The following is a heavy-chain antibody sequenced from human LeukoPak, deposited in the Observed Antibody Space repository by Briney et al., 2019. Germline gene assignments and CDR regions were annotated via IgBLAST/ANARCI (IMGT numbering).Heavy chain of an antibody. Sequence: SETLSLTCTISGGSISSHYYSWIRQPAGKGLEWIGRMSISGNTNYNPSLKSRVTISVDKSKNQFSLKLSSVTAADTAMYYCARQSTGSYAYFDFWGQGTLVTVSS. V-gene: IGHV4-4*07. CDR1: GGSISSHY. CDR2: MSISGNT. J-gene: IGHJ4*02. D-gene: IGHD3-9*01. CDR3: ARQSTGSYAYFDF.